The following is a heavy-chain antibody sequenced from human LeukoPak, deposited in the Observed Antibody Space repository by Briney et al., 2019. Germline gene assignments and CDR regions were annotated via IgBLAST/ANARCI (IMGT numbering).Heavy chain of an antibody. D-gene: IGHD5-12*01. CDR3: ATAADIVATIPFDY. V-gene: IGHV1-24*01. CDR2: FDPEDGDT. CDR1: GYTLTELS. J-gene: IGHJ4*02. Sequence: GASVKVSCKVSGYTLTELSMHWVRQAPGKGLEWMGGFDPEDGDTIYAQKFQGRVTMTEDTSTDTAYMELSSLRSEDTAVYYCATAADIVATIPFDYWGQGTLVTVSS.